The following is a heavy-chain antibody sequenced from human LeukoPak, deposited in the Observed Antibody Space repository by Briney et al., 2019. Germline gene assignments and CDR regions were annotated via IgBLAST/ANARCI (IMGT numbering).Heavy chain of an antibody. CDR2: ISRGGGGST. D-gene: IGHD6-19*01. V-gene: IGHV3-23*01. Sequence: GGSLRLSCAASGFTFSTYDMSWVRQAPGKGLECVASISRGGGGSTYYADSVKGRFTISRDNSKNTLYLQMNSLRDEDTAVYYCAKGPLIEVAGTTWDYWGQGTLVTVSS. J-gene: IGHJ4*02. CDR1: GFTFSTYD. CDR3: AKGPLIEVAGTTWDY.